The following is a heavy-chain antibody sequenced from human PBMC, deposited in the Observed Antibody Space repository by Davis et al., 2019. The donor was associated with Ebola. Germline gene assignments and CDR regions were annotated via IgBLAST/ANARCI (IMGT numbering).Heavy chain of an antibody. Sequence: PSETLSLTCTVSGGSISSYYSSWIRQPPGKGLEWLGYIYYSGSTNYSPSLKSRVTLSVDTSKKQFSLKLNAVTAADTAVYYCAGQLMIVPTGWFDPWGPGTLVTVSS. V-gene: IGHV4-59*08. CDR1: GGSISSYY. J-gene: IGHJ5*02. D-gene: IGHD3-22*01. CDR2: IYYSGST. CDR3: AGQLMIVPTGWFDP.